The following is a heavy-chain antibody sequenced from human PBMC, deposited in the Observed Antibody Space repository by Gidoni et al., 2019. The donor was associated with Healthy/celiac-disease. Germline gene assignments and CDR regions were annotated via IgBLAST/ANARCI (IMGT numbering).Heavy chain of an antibody. V-gene: IGHV4-39*01. D-gene: IGHD6-13*01. CDR3: VRAAAAARVVWFDP. Sequence: QLQLQEWGPGLVKPSETLSLTCTVSGGSISSSSYYWGWIRQPPGKGLEWIGSIYYSGSTYYNPSLKSRVTISVDTSKNQFSLKLSSVTAADTAVYYCVRAAAAARVVWFDPWGQGTLVTVSS. CDR2: IYYSGST. CDR1: GGSISSSSYY. J-gene: IGHJ5*02.